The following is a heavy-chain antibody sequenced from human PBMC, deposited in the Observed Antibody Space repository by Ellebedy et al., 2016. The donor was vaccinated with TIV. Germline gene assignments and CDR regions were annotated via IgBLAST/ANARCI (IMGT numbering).Heavy chain of an antibody. CDR3: AKGPSRKPGLVDS. CDR2: ISGTGGST. CDR1: GFTFSNYA. D-gene: IGHD1-14*01. V-gene: IGHV3-23*01. J-gene: IGHJ4*02. Sequence: GESLKISCAASGFTFSNYAMSCVRQAPGKGLEWVSIISGTGGSTNYADSVKGRFTISRDNSKNTLYLQMNSLRAEDTAVYNCAKGPSRKPGLVDSWGQGTLVTVSS.